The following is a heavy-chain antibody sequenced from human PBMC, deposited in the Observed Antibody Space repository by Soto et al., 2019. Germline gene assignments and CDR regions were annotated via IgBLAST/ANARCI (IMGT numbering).Heavy chain of an antibody. V-gene: IGHV1-69*12. D-gene: IGHD5-18*01. J-gene: IGHJ6*02. CDR3: ATDDVDTAMPYGMDV. CDR2: IIPIFGTA. CDR1: GGTFSSYA. Sequence: QVQLVQSGAEVKKPGSSVKVSCKASGGTFSSYAISWVRQAPGQGLEWMGGIIPIFGTANYAQKFQGRVTIPAAESTSTAYMELSSLRSEDTAVYYCATDDVDTAMPYGMDVWGQGTTVTVSS.